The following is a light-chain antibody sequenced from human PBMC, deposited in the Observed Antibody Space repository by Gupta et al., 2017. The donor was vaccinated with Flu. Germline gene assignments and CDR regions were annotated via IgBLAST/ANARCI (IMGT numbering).Light chain of an antibody. CDR2: EDN. CDR1: SASIASNY. J-gene: IGLJ2*01. V-gene: IGLV6-57*01. CDR3: KAYEV. Sequence: FMLTQPHSVSESPGKTVTISCTRSSASIASNYVQWYPQRPGIFPTTVIDEDNPRPAGVPDRFSGAIDRSSNTAALTSAGLKNEDEADYYGKAYEVFGGGTKLTVL.